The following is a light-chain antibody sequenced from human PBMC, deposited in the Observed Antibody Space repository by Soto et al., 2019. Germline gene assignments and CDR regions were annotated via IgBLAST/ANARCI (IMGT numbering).Light chain of an antibody. CDR2: GAS. CDR1: QSVSSSY. Sequence: ESVLTQSPGTLSLSPGERATLSCRASQSVSSSYLAWYQQKPGQAPRLLISGASTRATGIPDRFSGSGSGTEFTLTISSLQSEDFAIYYCQQYQNWYTFGQGTKVDIK. J-gene: IGKJ2*01. CDR3: QQYQNWYT. V-gene: IGKV3-20*01.